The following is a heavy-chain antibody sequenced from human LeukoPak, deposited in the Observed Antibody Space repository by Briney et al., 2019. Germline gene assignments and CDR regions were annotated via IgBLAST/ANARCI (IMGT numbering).Heavy chain of an antibody. CDR2: INSDGSST. CDR3: AMILTGYYSNDY. Sequence: GGSLRLSCAASGFTFSSYWMHWFRQAPGKGLVWVSRINSDGSSTSYADSVKGRFTISRDNAKNTLYLQMNSLRAEDTAVYYCAMILTGYYSNDYWGQGTLVTVSS. V-gene: IGHV3-74*01. CDR1: GFTFSSYW. D-gene: IGHD3-9*01. J-gene: IGHJ4*02.